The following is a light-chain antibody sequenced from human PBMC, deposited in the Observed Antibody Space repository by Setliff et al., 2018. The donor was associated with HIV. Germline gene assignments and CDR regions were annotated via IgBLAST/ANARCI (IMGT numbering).Light chain of an antibody. CDR2: TNS. CDR3: ASWDDRLKGYV. Sequence: QSVLAQPPSVSGTRGQSVTISCSGSSSNIGTNTVNWYQQLPGAAPKLLIYTNSHRPSGIPDRFSGSKSGTSGSLAISGLRSEDEGDYYCASWDDRLKGYVFGSGTKGTVL. V-gene: IGLV1-44*01. J-gene: IGLJ1*01. CDR1: SSNIGTNT.